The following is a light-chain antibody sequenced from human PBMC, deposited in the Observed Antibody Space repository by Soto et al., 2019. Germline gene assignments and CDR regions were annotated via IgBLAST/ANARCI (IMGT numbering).Light chain of an antibody. Sequence: QSALTQPASVSGSPGQSIAISCTGTSSDVGADNYVCWYQQHPGKAPKLMIYDVSHRPSGISDRFSGYKSGNTASLTISGHQADDDADYYCSSYTTSNAYVFGTGTKLTVL. CDR3: SSYTTSNAYV. CDR1: SSDVGADNY. CDR2: DVS. J-gene: IGLJ1*01. V-gene: IGLV2-14*03.